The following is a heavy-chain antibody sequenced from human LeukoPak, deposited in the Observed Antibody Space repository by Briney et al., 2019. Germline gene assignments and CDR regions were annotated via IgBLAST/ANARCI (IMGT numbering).Heavy chain of an antibody. CDR3: ARARYNWNFHGWFDP. D-gene: IGHD1-7*01. V-gene: IGHV4-34*01. Sequence: PSETLSLTCAVYGGSFSGYYWSWIRQPPGKGLEWIGEINHSGSTNYNPSLKSRVTISVDTSKNQFSLKLSSVTAADTAVYYCARARYNWNFHGWFDPWGQGTLVTVSS. J-gene: IGHJ5*02. CDR1: GGSFSGYY. CDR2: INHSGST.